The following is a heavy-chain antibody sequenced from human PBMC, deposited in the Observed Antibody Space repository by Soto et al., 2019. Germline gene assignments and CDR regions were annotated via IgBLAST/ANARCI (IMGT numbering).Heavy chain of an antibody. Sequence: QVQLVQSGAEVKKPGASVKVSCKASGYTFTSYGISWVRQAPGQGLEWMGWISAYNGNTNYAQKLQXXXTXXTASSNSTAYIDLRSRRSDDSAVYYRARDSPPPREWGQGTLVTVSS. CDR2: ISAYNGNT. V-gene: IGHV1-18*01. CDR1: GYTFTSYG. J-gene: IGHJ4*02. CDR3: ARDSPPPRE.